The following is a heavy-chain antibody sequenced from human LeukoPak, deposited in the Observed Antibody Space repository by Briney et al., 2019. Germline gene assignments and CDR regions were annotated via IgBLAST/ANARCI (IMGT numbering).Heavy chain of an antibody. CDR3: TKEHSSGWPTIDY. D-gene: IGHD6-19*01. CDR2: INRNGGAI. J-gene: IGHJ4*02. Sequence: GGSLRLSCSASGFTFADYSMHWVRQAPGKGLEWVSVINRNGGAIKYADSVKGRFISSRDNSKNSLYLQMNSLRTEDTALYYCTKEHSSGWPTIDYWGQGTLVTVSS. CDR1: GFTFADYS. V-gene: IGHV3-43*01.